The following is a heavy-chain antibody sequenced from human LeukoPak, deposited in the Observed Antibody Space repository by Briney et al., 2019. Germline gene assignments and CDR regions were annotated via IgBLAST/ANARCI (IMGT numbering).Heavy chain of an antibody. J-gene: IGHJ4*02. CDR3: ARGTMFPYYFDY. CDR1: GFTFRTSG. V-gene: IGHV3-21*01. Sequence: PGGSLRLSCAASGFTFRTSGMNWVRQAPGKGLEWVSSISSCSSYIYNADSVKGRFTISRDNAKNSLYLQMNSLRAEDTAVYYCARGTMFPYYFDYWGQGTLVTVSS. D-gene: IGHD3-10*02. CDR2: ISSCSSYI.